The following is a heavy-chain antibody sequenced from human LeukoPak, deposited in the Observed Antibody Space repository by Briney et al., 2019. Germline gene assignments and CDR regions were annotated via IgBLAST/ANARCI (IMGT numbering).Heavy chain of an antibody. CDR1: GYTFTSYD. CDR2: MNPNSGNT. J-gene: IGHJ6*02. CDR3: AKSSGWSYYYGMDV. Sequence: VASVKVSCKASGYTFTSYDINWVRQATGQGLEWMGWMNPNSGNTGYAQKFQGRVTMTRNTSISTAYMELSSLRSEDTAVYYCAKSSGWSYYYGMDVWGQGTTVTVSS. D-gene: IGHD6-19*01. V-gene: IGHV1-8*01.